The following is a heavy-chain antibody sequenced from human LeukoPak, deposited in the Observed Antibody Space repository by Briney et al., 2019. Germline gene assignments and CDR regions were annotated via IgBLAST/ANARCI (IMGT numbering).Heavy chain of an antibody. CDR1: GDSISRSYY. CDR2: IYYSGST. V-gene: IGHV4-39*01. Sequence: PSETLSLTCTVSGDSISRSYYWGWIRQPPGKGREWIGGIYYSGSTYYNPSLKSRGTIAIDTSKNLFSLKLTSVTAEETAVYYCARTGYSTGWDRFSFVYWGQGTLVTVSS. CDR3: ARTGYSTGWDRFSFVY. J-gene: IGHJ4*02. D-gene: IGHD6-19*01.